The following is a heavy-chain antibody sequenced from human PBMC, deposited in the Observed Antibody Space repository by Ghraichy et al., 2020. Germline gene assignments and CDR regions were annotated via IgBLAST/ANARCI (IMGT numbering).Heavy chain of an antibody. J-gene: IGHJ5*02. D-gene: IGHD6-13*01. Sequence: SETLSLTCAVYGGSFSGYYWSWIRQPPGKGLEWIGEINRSGSTNYNPSLKSRVTISVDTSKNQFSLKLSSVTAADTAVYYCAGYSSSRHGTDWFDPWGQGTLVTVSS. V-gene: IGHV4-34*01. CDR2: INRSGST. CDR3: AGYSSSRHGTDWFDP. CDR1: GGSFSGYY.